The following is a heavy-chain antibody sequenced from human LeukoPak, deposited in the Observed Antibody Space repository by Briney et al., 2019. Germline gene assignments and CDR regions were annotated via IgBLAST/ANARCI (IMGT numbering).Heavy chain of an antibody. D-gene: IGHD6-13*01. CDR1: GFTFTSYA. CDR3: AKPRPSYSSSWYDH. Sequence: GGSLRLSCAASGFTFTSYAMSWVRQAPGKGLEWVSAISGSGSSTYYADSVKGRFTISRDNCKNTLYLQMNSLRAEDTAVYYCAKPRPSYSSSWYDHWGQGTLVTVSS. V-gene: IGHV3-23*01. J-gene: IGHJ5*02. CDR2: ISGSGSST.